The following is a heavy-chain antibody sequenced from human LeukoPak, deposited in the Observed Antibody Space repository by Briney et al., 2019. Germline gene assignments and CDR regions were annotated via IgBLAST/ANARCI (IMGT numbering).Heavy chain of an antibody. D-gene: IGHD5-24*01. CDR3: ARVGEMAGFDY. CDR1: GFTFSSYW. CDR2: IKEDGSEK. J-gene: IGHJ4*02. Sequence: GGSLRLSCAASGFTFSSYWMSWIRQAPGKGLEWVANIKEDGSEKYYVDSVKGRFTISRDNAKNSLYLQMNSLRAEDTAVYYCARVGEMAGFDYWGQGTLVTVSS. V-gene: IGHV3-7*05.